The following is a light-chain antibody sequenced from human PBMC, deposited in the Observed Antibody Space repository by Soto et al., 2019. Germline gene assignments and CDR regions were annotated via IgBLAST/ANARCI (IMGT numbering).Light chain of an antibody. CDR3: HQRQYWPPIT. Sequence: VLTPSPATLSFSPGERATLSCTTSLSVSVYLDWYQQKLGQAPRLLISDASKRAPGVPARFSGSGSGTDFSLTISSLEPEDFAVYYCHQRQYWPPITFGQGTRLEIK. J-gene: IGKJ5*01. CDR2: DAS. CDR1: LSVSVY. V-gene: IGKV3-11*01.